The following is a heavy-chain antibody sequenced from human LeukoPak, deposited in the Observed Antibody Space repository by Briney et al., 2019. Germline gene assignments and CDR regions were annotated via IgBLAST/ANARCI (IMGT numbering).Heavy chain of an antibody. Sequence: PGGSLRLSCAASGFTFSSYGMHWVRQAPGKGLEWVAVISYDGSNKYYADSVKGRFTISRDNSKNTLYLQMNSLRAEDTAVYYCARDRGYCSSTSCYTNYFDYWGQGTLVTVSS. V-gene: IGHV3-30*03. CDR1: GFTFSSYG. D-gene: IGHD2-2*02. CDR3: ARDRGYCSSTSCYTNYFDY. J-gene: IGHJ4*02. CDR2: ISYDGSNK.